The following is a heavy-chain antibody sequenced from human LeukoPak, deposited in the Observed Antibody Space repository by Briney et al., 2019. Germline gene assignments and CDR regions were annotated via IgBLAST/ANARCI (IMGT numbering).Heavy chain of an antibody. CDR2: INHSGST. V-gene: IGHV4-34*01. Sequence: SETLSLTCAVYGGSFSGYYWSWIRQPPGKGLEWIGEINHSGSTNYNPSLKSRVTISVDTSKNQFSLKLSSVTAADTAVYYCARVGRKVNAYWGQGTLVTVSS. CDR1: GGSFSGYY. J-gene: IGHJ4*02. CDR3: ARVGRKVNAY.